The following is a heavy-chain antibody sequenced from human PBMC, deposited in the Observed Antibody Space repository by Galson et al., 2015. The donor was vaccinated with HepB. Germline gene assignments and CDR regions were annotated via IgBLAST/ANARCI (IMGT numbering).Heavy chain of an antibody. V-gene: IGHV4-39*01. D-gene: IGHD2-21*01. CDR1: GGSISSSSYY. CDR3: ARLWRPYYYYYYGMDV. Sequence: TLSLTCTVSGGSISSSSYYWGWIRQPPGKGLEWIGSIYYSGSTYYNPSLKSRVTISVDTSKNQFSLKLSSVTAADTAVYYCARLWRPYYYYYYGMDVWGQGTTVTVSS. J-gene: IGHJ6*02. CDR2: IYYSGST.